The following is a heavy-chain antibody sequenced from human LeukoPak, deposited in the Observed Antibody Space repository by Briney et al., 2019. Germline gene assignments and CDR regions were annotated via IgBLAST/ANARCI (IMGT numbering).Heavy chain of an antibody. V-gene: IGHV3-74*01. CDR2: INSDGSST. J-gene: IGHJ6*03. Sequence: GSLRLSCAASGFTFSSYWMHWVRQAPGKGLVWVSRINSDGSSTSYADSVKGRFTISRDNAKNTLYLQMNSLRAEDTAVYYCEGILTGPDYYYMDVWGKGTTVTVSS. CDR3: EGILTGPDYYYMDV. CDR1: GFTFSSYW. D-gene: IGHD3-9*01.